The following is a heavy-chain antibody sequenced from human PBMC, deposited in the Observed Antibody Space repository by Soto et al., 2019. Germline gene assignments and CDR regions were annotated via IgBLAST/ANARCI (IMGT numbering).Heavy chain of an antibody. J-gene: IGHJ4*02. CDR1: GFSVSSNY. CDR3: ARGVFRALGVCRPVDS. CDR2: IYIGGGT. V-gene: IGHV3-53*02. D-gene: IGHD1-26*01. Sequence: EVQLVETGGGLIQPGGSLRLSCAASGFSVSSNYMTWVRQSPGKGLEWVSVIYIGGGTFYADSAEGRLTISRDNSENTLYLQMNSLRAEDTAVYYCARGVFRALGVCRPVDSWGQGTLVTVSS.